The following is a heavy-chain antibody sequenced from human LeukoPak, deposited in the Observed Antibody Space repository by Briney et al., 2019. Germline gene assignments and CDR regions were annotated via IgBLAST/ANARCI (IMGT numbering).Heavy chain of an antibody. CDR1: GFTFSSYG. J-gene: IGHJ5*01. CDR2: ISVTGKWT. Sequence: GGSLRLSCEASGFTFSSYGMSWVRQAPGKGLEWVSSISVTGKWTYYTDSVKGRFTTSRDSSKNTLYLQMNSLRAEDTAVYYCAKDGLTGYYTAWFDSWGPGSQVTVSS. V-gene: IGHV3-23*01. D-gene: IGHD3-9*01. CDR3: AKDGLTGYYTAWFDS.